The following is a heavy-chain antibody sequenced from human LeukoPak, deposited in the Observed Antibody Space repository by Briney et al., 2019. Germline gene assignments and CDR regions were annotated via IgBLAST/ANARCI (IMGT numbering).Heavy chain of an antibody. V-gene: IGHV3-20*04. CDR3: ARAGADSSPLYAFDI. D-gene: IGHD3-22*01. CDR1: GFKSDDYG. Sequence: PGGPLRLPCAASGFKSDDYGMNWVRQAPGKGLEWVSGISWNGVNTGYADSVKGRFTVSRDNANNSLYLQMNSLRAEDTALYYCARAGADSSPLYAFDIWGQGTMVTVSS. CDR2: ISWNGVNT. J-gene: IGHJ3*02.